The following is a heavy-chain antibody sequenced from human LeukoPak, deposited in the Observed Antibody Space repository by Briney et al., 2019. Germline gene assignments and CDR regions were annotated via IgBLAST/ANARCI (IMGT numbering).Heavy chain of an antibody. Sequence: GGSLRLSCAASGFTFSSYGMHWVRQAPGKGLEWVANIKLDGSEKNYVDSVRGRFTISRDNAKNSLYLQMNSLRAEDTAVYYCARGGWSFDPWGQGTLVTVSS. V-gene: IGHV3-7*01. CDR2: IKLDGSEK. CDR1: GFTFSSYG. CDR3: ARGGWSFDP. J-gene: IGHJ5*02.